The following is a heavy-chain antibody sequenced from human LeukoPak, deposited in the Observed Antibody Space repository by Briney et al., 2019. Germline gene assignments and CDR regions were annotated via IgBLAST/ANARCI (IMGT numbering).Heavy chain of an antibody. CDR2: IYSGGST. CDR1: GFTVSSNY. Sequence: GGSLRLSCAASGFTVSSNYMSWVRQAPGKGLEWVSVIYSGGSTYYADSVKGRFTISRDNSKNTLYLQMNSLRAEDTAVYYCARTQNSSPYYMDVWGKGTTVTVSS. J-gene: IGHJ6*03. V-gene: IGHV3-53*01. D-gene: IGHD6-13*01. CDR3: ARTQNSSPYYMDV.